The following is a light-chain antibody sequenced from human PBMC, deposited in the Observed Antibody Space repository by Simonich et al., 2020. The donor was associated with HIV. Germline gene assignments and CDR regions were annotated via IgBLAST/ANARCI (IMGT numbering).Light chain of an antibody. CDR2: RDN. Sequence: QSVLTQPPSASGTPGQSVTISCSGSSSNIGSNYVYWDQQLPGTAPKLLIYRDNQRPSGVPDRFSGSKSGTSASLAISGLRSEDEADYYCAAWDDSLSGRVFGGGTKLTVL. CDR1: SSNIGSNY. CDR3: AAWDDSLSGRV. V-gene: IGLV1-47*01. J-gene: IGLJ3*02.